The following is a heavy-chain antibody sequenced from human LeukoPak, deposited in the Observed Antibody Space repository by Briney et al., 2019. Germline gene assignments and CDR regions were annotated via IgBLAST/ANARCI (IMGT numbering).Heavy chain of an antibody. V-gene: IGHV3-21*01. CDR1: GFTFSSYS. Sequence: TGGSLRLSCAASGFTFSSYSMNWVRQAPGKGLEWVSSISSSSSYIYYADSVKGRFTISRDNAKNSLYLQMNSLTAEDTAVYFCASLDQLVGGYWGQGTLVTVSS. D-gene: IGHD1-1*01. CDR2: ISSSSSYI. J-gene: IGHJ4*02. CDR3: ASLDQLVGGY.